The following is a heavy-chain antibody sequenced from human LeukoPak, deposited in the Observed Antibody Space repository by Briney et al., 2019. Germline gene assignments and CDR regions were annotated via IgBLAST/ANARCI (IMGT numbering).Heavy chain of an antibody. V-gene: IGHV3-23*01. Sequence: PGGSLRLSCAASGFISSQFDMNWVRQAPGKGLEWVSRISGSGSNVNYADSVKGRFTISRDNSQNTVYLQMNGLIPEDTALYYSAKARSAVLISATNHSGPGTQFTVSS. CDR3: AKARSAVLISATNH. CDR2: ISGSGSNV. J-gene: IGHJ4*02. CDR1: GFISSQFD. D-gene: IGHD2-8*01.